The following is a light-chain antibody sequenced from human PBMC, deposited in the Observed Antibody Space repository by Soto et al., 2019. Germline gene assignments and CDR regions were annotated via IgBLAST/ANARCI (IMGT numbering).Light chain of an antibody. V-gene: IGKV3-15*01. Sequence: EILMAQTPVTLSVSPGERGTLSCRASQSVSSNLAWYQQKPGQAPSLLIYGAFTRATGIPARFSGTGSGTEFTLTISSLQSEDFALYYCQQYNDWPLTFGQGTNVEI. CDR3: QQYNDWPLT. CDR2: GAF. J-gene: IGKJ1*01. CDR1: QSVSSN.